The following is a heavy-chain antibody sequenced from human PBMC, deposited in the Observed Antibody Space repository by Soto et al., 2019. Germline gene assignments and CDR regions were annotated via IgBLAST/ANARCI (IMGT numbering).Heavy chain of an antibody. CDR2: ISYDGSNK. J-gene: IGHJ4*02. D-gene: IGHD2-21*01. CDR1: VFTSRNSG. CDR3: GEEFRRWNYFDY. V-gene: IGHV3-30*18. Sequence: PGGSLTLSSAPSVFTSRNSGMRWVRKAPGKALDWVAVISYDGSNKFYADSVKGRFTISRINFWNTVYLEMNSRCAEDTASFDCGEEFRRWNYFDYWGKGTLVSVSS.